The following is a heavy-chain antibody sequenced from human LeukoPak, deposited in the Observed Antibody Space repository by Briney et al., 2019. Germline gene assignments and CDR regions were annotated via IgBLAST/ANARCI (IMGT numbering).Heavy chain of an antibody. V-gene: IGHV3-9*01. Sequence: GGSLRLSCAASGFTFDDYAMHWVRQAPGKGLEWVSGISWNSGSIGYADSVKGRFTISRDNAKHSLYLQMNSLSAEDTALYYCAKDIPSGWSGYFQHWGQGTLVTVSS. CDR3: AKDIPSGWSGYFQH. D-gene: IGHD6-19*01. CDR2: ISWNSGSI. CDR1: GFTFDDYA. J-gene: IGHJ1*01.